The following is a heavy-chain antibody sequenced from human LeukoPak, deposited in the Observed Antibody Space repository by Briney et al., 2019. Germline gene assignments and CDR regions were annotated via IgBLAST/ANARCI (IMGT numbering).Heavy chain of an antibody. CDR1: GFSFSTFA. CDR2: ISFDGSNE. CDR3: ARDEAERGNPIHLFYY. Sequence: GRSLRLSCAASGFSFSTFAMHWVRQAPGKGLEWVAVISFDGSNEYYADSVKGRFTISRDKSKNTLYLQMNTLRNEDTAVYFCARDEAERGNPIHLFYYWGQGTLVTVSS. V-gene: IGHV3-30*04. J-gene: IGHJ4*02. D-gene: IGHD4-23*01.